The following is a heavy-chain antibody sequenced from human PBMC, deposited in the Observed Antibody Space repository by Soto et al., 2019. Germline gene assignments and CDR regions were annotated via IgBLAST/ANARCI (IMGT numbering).Heavy chain of an antibody. CDR1: GDSVSSNSAA. Sequence: SQTLSLTCAISGDSVSSNSAAWNWIRQSPSRGLEWLGRTYYRPKWYSYYAGSVKGRITINADTSKNQVSLHLNSVTPQDTAVYYCARGPSPLAYWGRGTVVTVSS. J-gene: IGHJ4*02. CDR2: TYYRPKWYS. CDR3: ARGPSPLAY. V-gene: IGHV6-1*01. D-gene: IGHD6-6*01.